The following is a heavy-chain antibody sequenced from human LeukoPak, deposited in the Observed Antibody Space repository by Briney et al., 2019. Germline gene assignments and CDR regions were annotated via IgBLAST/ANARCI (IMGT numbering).Heavy chain of an antibody. J-gene: IGHJ3*02. CDR3: ARHEVVPTVYDAFDM. Sequence: SETLSLTCTVSGGSISSSSYYWGWIPQPPGKGLEWIGSIHYSGSTYDNPSIKSRVTMSVDTSKSQFSLKLNSVTAADTAVYYCARHEVVPTVYDAFDMWGQGTMVTVSS. CDR1: GGSISSSSYY. CDR2: IHYSGST. V-gene: IGHV4-39*01. D-gene: IGHD2-2*01.